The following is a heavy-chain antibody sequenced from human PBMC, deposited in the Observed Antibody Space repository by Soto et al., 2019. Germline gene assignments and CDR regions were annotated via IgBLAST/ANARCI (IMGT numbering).Heavy chain of an antibody. V-gene: IGHV3-48*01. D-gene: IGHD2-15*01. CDR1: GFTFSSYS. J-gene: IGHJ4*02. CDR3: ARDRCGGSCYEGFDY. Sequence: GGSLRLSCAASGFTFSSYSMNWVRQAPGKGLEWLSYISSTSRSIYYADSMKGRFTISRDNAKNSLYLQMNSLRAEDKAVYYCARDRCGGSCYEGFDYWGPGTLVTVSS. CDR2: ISSTSRSI.